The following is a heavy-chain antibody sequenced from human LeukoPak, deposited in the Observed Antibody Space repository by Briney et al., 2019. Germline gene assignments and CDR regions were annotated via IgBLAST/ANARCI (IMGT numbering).Heavy chain of an antibody. V-gene: IGHV5-51*01. D-gene: IGHD3-3*01. Sequence: GESLNISCKGSGYSFTSYWIGWVRQMPGKGLEWMGIIYPGDSDTRYSPSFQGQVTISADKSISTAYLQWSSLKASDTAMYYCARLPPIFGMVTHFDYWGQGTLVTVSS. CDR3: ARLPPIFGMVTHFDY. CDR1: GYSFTSYW. J-gene: IGHJ4*02. CDR2: IYPGDSDT.